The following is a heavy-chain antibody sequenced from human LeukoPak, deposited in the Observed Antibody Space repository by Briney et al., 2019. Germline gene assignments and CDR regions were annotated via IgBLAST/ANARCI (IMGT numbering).Heavy chain of an antibody. CDR2: ISGSGGST. CDR1: GFTFSSYA. CDR3: AKRPTYYYGSGSYYNPMPDDY. Sequence: PGGSLRLSCAASGFTFSSYAISWVRQAPGKGLEWVSAISGSGGSTYYAGSVKGRFTISRDNSKNPLYLQMNSLRAEATAVYYCAKRPTYYYGSGSYYNPMPDDYWGQGTLVTVSS. V-gene: IGHV3-23*01. J-gene: IGHJ4*02. D-gene: IGHD3-10*01.